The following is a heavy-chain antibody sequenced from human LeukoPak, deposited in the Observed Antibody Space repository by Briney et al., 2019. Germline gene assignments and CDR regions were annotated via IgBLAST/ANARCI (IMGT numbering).Heavy chain of an antibody. CDR2: ISGSDGST. CDR3: AKAGDYSYFDH. CDR1: GFTFTYYA. D-gene: IGHD4-11*01. J-gene: IGHJ4*02. V-gene: IGHV3-23*01. Sequence: GGSLRLSCAASGFTFTYYAMNWVRQAPGKGLEWVSAISGSDGSTYYAASVKGRFTISRDNSKNTLYLQMNSLRAEDTAVYYCAKAGDYSYFDHWGQGTLVTVSS.